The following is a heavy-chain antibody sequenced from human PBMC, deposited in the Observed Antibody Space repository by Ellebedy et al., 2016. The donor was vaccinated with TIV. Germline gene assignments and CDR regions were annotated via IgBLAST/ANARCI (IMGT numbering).Heavy chain of an antibody. V-gene: IGHV1-3*01. J-gene: IGHJ6*02. D-gene: IGHD3-22*01. CDR2: INGGNGDT. Sequence: AASVKVSCKASGDTITRYAIHWVRQAPGQRPEWMGWINGGNGDTSSSQKFQGRVTLTRDTSASTAYMELSSLRFDDTAVYYCARTSDSSTYYQYYYGVDVWGQGTTVTVSS. CDR1: GDTITRYA. CDR3: ARTSDSSTYYQYYYGVDV.